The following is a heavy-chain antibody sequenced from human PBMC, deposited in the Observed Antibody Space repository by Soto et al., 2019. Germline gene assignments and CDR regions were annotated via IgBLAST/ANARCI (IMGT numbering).Heavy chain of an antibody. D-gene: IGHD6-19*01. CDR3: SRDAQKRLVAAFEI. CDR1: GYTFVSYG. Sequence: QVQLVQSGAEVKEPGASVKVSCKASGYTFVSYGISWVRQAPGQGLEWMGWISPYNGNTNYAQKFQGRVTMTTDTSTSTVYMELRSLRSDDTAVYYCSRDAQKRLVAAFEIWGQRTMVTVSS. J-gene: IGHJ3*02. CDR2: ISPYNGNT. V-gene: IGHV1-18*01.